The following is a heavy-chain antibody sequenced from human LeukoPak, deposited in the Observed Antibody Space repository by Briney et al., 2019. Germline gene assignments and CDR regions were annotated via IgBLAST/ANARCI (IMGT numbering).Heavy chain of an antibody. J-gene: IGHJ4*02. CDR3: ARASYDSSYFDY. CDR2: IYSGGST. V-gene: IGHV3-66*01. D-gene: IGHD3-22*01. Sequence: WVSVIYSGGSTYYADSVKGRFTISRDNSKNTLYLQMNSLRAEDTAVYYCARASYDSSYFDYWGQGTLVTVSS.